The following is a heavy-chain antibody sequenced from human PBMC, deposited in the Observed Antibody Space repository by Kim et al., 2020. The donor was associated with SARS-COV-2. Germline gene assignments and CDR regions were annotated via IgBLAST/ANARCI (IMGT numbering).Heavy chain of an antibody. D-gene: IGHD3-22*01. CDR3: ARDRLAAYYYDSSGYPALV. V-gene: IGHV3-21*01. CDR2: ISSSSSYI. CDR1: GFTFSSYS. Sequence: GGSLRLSCAASGFTFSSYSMNWVRQAPGKGLEWVSSISSSSSYIYYADSVKGRFTISRDNAKNSLYLQMNSLRAEDTAVYYCARDRLAAYYYDSSGYPALVWGQGTLVTVSS. J-gene: IGHJ4*02.